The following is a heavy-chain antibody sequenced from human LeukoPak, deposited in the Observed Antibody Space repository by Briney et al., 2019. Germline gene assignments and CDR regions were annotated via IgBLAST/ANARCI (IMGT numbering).Heavy chain of an antibody. D-gene: IGHD6-19*01. J-gene: IGHJ4*02. CDR3: AGEYSSGWYDY. Sequence: GGSLRLSCAASGFTFSDYYMSWIRQAPGKGLEWVSYISSSGSTIYYADSVKGRFTISRDNAKNSLYLQMNSLRAEDTAVYHCAGEYSSGWYDYWGQGTLVTVSS. CDR1: GFTFSDYY. V-gene: IGHV3-11*01. CDR2: ISSSGSTI.